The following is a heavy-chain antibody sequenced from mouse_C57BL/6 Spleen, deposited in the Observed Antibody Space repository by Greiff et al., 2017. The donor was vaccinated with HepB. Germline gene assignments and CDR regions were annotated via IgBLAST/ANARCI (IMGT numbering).Heavy chain of an antibody. CDR3: ARAERDSSGSAWFAY. J-gene: IGHJ3*01. CDR1: GYTFTSYW. CDR2: IHPNSGST. D-gene: IGHD3-2*02. Sequence: QVQLQQPGAELVKPGASVKLSCKASGYTFTSYWMHWVKQRPGQGLEWIGMIHPNSGSTNYNEKFKSKATLTVDNSSSTAYMQLSSLTSEDSAVYYCARAERDSSGSAWFAYWGQGTLVTVSA. V-gene: IGHV1-64*01.